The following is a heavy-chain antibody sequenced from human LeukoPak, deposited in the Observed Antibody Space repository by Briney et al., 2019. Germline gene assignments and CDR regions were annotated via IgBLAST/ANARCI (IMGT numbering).Heavy chain of an antibody. V-gene: IGHV3-66*01. CDR2: IYSGGRT. Sequence: GGSLRLSCAASGFTVSNNYMSWVRQAPGKGLEWVSIIYSGGRTYYTDSVKGRFTISRDNSKNTLYLQMNSLRGEDTAVYFCFYADYSIGFWGQGTLVTVSS. CDR1: GFTVSNNY. J-gene: IGHJ4*02. CDR3: FYADYSIGF. D-gene: IGHD4-17*01.